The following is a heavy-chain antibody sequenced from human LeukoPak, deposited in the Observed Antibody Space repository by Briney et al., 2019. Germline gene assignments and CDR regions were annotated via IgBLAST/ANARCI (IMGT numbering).Heavy chain of an antibody. Sequence: GGSLRLSCAASGFTFSGYGMHWVRQTPGKGLEWVAVIWSDGSRTIYADSVKGRFTISRDNSKNTLYLQMNSLRAEDTAVYYCARWGRQWLVRSAFDIWGQGTMVTVSS. CDR3: ARWGRQWLVRSAFDI. V-gene: IGHV3-33*01. J-gene: IGHJ3*02. CDR2: IWSDGSRT. D-gene: IGHD6-19*01. CDR1: GFTFSGYG.